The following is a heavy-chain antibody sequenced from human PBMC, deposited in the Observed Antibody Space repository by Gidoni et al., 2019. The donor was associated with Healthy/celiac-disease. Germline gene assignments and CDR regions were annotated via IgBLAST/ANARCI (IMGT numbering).Heavy chain of an antibody. CDR2: INHSGST. D-gene: IGHD6-19*01. CDR3: ARGGSGWYHEEGNFDY. J-gene: IGHJ4*02. V-gene: IGHV4-34*01. CDR1: GGSFSGYY. Sequence: QVQLQQWGAGLLEPSETLSLTFAIYGGSFSGYYWSWVRQPPGKGLEWIGEINHSGSTTYNPSLKSRVTISVDTSKNQFSLKLSSVTAADTAVYYCARGGSGWYHEEGNFDYWGQGTLVTVSS.